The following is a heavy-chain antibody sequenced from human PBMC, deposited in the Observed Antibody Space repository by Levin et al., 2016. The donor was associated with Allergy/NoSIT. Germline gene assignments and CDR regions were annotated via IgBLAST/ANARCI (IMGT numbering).Heavy chain of an antibody. CDR2: ISSSSSYI. CDR1: GFTFSDYY. D-gene: IGHD6-19*01. Sequence: GESLKISCAASGFTFSDYYMSWIRQAPGKGLEWVSSISSSSSYIYYADSVKGRFTISRDNAKNSLYLQMNSLRAEDTAVYYCARDLRYLSGKGYRYDYWGQGTLVTVSS. J-gene: IGHJ4*02. CDR3: ARDLRYLSGKGYRYDY. V-gene: IGHV3-11*06.